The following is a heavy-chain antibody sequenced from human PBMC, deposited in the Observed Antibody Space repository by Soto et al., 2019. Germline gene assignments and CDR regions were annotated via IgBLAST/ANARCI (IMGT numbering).Heavy chain of an antibody. V-gene: IGHV1-2*04. Sequence: GASVKVSCKASGYTFTNYAIHWVRQAPGQRREWMGWINPNSGGTNYAQKFQGWVTMTRDTSISTAYMELSRLRSDDTAVYYCAREEGGSYYYYYYGMDVWGQGTTVTVSS. D-gene: IGHD1-26*01. CDR2: INPNSGGT. CDR1: GYTFTNYA. CDR3: AREEGGSYYYYYYGMDV. J-gene: IGHJ6*02.